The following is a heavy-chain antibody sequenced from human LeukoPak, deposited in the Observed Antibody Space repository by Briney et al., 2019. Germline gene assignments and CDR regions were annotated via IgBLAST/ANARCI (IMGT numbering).Heavy chain of an antibody. J-gene: IGHJ6*02. D-gene: IGHD3-10*01. CDR1: GFTFSSYG. CDR3: AKDLRYYGSAPFYGMDV. Sequence: GRSLRLSCAASGFTFSSYGMHWVRQAPGKGLEWVAVISYDGSNKYYADSVKGRFTISRDNSKNTLYLQMNSLRAEDTAVYYCAKDLRYYGSAPFYGMDVWGQGTTVTVSS. CDR2: ISYDGSNK. V-gene: IGHV3-30*18.